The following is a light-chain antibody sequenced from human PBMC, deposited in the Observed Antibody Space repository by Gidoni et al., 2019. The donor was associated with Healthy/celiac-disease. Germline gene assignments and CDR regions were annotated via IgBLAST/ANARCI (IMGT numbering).Light chain of an antibody. CDR1: QSVSSN. CDR3: QQYNNWPPLT. CDR2: GAS. Sequence: EIVMTQSPATLSVSPGETATLACRPSQSVSSNLAWYQQKPGQAPRLLIYGASTRATGIPARFSGSRSGTEFTLTISSLQSEDFAVYYCQQYNNWPPLTFGGGTKVEIK. J-gene: IGKJ4*01. V-gene: IGKV3-15*01.